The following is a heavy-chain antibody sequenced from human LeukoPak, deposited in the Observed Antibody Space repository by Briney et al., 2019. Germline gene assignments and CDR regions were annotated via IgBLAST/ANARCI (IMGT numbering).Heavy chain of an antibody. Sequence: GGSLRLSCAASGFSFSSYGMHWVRQAPGKGLEWVAAISHEGSDAYYADSMKGRFTISRDNSKNTLYLQMNSLRAEDTAQYFCAKSLLTTATGTGRAFDIWGQGTMVTVSS. J-gene: IGHJ3*02. CDR1: GFSFSSYG. V-gene: IGHV3-30*18. D-gene: IGHD1-1*01. CDR3: AKSLLTTATGTGRAFDI. CDR2: ISHEGSDA.